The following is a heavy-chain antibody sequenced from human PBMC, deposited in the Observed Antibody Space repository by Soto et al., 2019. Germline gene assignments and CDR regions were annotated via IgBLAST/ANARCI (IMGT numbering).Heavy chain of an antibody. CDR1: GYTFTSYA. CDR3: ARDPSEGSRYYYGMDV. Sequence: ASVEVSCKASGYTFTSYAMHWVRQAPGQRLEWMGWINAGNGNTKYSQKFQGRVTITRDTSASTAYMELSSLISEDTAVYYCARDPSEGSRYYYGMDVWGQGTTVTVSS. D-gene: IGHD3-10*01. CDR2: INAGNGNT. V-gene: IGHV1-3*01. J-gene: IGHJ6*02.